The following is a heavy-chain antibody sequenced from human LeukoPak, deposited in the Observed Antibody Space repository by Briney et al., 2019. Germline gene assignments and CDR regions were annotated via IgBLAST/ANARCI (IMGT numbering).Heavy chain of an antibody. J-gene: IGHJ4*02. CDR2: ISNDGSNK. D-gene: IGHD2-15*01. CDR1: GFTFSTYG. V-gene: IGHV3-30*18. Sequence: GRSLSLSCAASGFTFSTYGMHWVRQAPGKGPEWVAVISNDGSNKYHAESLRGRFTISRDNSKNTQYLQMNSLRAEDTAVYYCAKDAGHCSGGSCYRQDYWGQGTLVTVS. CDR3: AKDAGHCSGGSCYRQDY.